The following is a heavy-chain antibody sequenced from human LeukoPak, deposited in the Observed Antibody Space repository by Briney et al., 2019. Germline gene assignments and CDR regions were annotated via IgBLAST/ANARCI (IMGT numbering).Heavy chain of an antibody. CDR1: GFTFSSCS. Sequence: GGSLRLSCAASGFTFSSCSMHWVRQTPGKGLEWVAFIRSDGSTKYYADSVKGRFTISRDNSRNTLYLQMNSLRAEDTAVYYCAKDEWYSSGWYLDYWGQGTLVTVSS. D-gene: IGHD6-19*01. J-gene: IGHJ4*02. V-gene: IGHV3-30*02. CDR2: IRSDGSTK. CDR3: AKDEWYSSGWYLDY.